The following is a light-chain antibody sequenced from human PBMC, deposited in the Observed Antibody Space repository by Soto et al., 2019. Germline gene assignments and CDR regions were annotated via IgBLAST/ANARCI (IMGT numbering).Light chain of an antibody. Sequence: QSVLTQPPSVSAAPGQKVTISCSGSSSNIGNNYVSWYQQLPGTAPKLLIYDNNKRPSGIPDRFSGSKSGTSCTLDITGLQTGDEADYYCVTWDYRLTGEVFGGGTKLTVL. V-gene: IGLV1-51*01. CDR1: SSNIGNNY. J-gene: IGLJ2*01. CDR3: VTWDYRLTGEV. CDR2: DNN.